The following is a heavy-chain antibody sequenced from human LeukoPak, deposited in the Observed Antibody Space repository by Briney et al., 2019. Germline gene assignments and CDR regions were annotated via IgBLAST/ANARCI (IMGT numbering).Heavy chain of an antibody. CDR3: ARDGAIVVPAAMSWFDY. V-gene: IGHV4-4*07. CDR1: GGSISSYY. CDR2: IYNSGST. D-gene: IGHD2-2*01. J-gene: IGHJ4*02. Sequence: SETLSLTCTVSGGSISSYYWSWIRQPAGKGLEWIGRIYNSGSTNYNPSLTSRVTMSVDTSKNQFSLKLSSVTAADTAVYYCARDGAIVVPAAMSWFDYWGQGTLVTVSS.